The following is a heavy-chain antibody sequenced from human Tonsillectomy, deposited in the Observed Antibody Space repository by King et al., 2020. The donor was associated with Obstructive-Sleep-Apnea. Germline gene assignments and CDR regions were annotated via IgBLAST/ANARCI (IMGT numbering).Heavy chain of an antibody. J-gene: IGHJ4*02. Sequence: TLKESGPTLVKPTQTLTLTCTFSGFSLSSPAVGVGWIRQPPGMALECLALVYWSDTKHYSPSLKSRLTITKDTSKNQVVLTLMTVAPDDTATYYCAYKPPGCYYFNFWGQGTLVTVSS. CDR2: VYWSDTK. V-gene: IGHV2-5*01. CDR3: AYKPPGCYYFNF. CDR1: GFSLSSPAVG. D-gene: IGHD3-10*01.